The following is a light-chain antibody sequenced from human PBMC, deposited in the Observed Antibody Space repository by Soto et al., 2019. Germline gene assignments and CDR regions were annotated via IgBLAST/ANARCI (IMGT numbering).Light chain of an antibody. J-gene: IGLJ1*01. Sequence: QSALTQPASVSGSPGQSITNSCTGTSSDTAGYNYVSWYQQHPGKAPKLMIYEVSNRPSGVSNRFSGSQSGNTASLTISGLQAEDEANYYCSSYTTSNTPLYVFGTGTKVTVL. CDR2: EVS. V-gene: IGLV2-14*01. CDR3: SSYTTSNTPLYV. CDR1: SSDTAGYNY.